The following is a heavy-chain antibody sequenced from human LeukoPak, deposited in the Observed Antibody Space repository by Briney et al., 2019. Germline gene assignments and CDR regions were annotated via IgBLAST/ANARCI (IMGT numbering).Heavy chain of an antibody. CDR3: AGQWAVANTRRFAI. CDR2: LYSTETT. CDR1: GNFISSGFY. V-gene: IGHV4-38-2*02. J-gene: IGHJ3*02. D-gene: IGHD6-19*01. Sequence: PSETLSLTCTVSGNFISSGFYWVWLRQPPGKGLQWIGSLYSTETTYYNPSLAGRVTVSTDSSKNQLSLKLRSVTAADTAVYYCAGQWAVANTRRFAIWGQGSRVTVSS.